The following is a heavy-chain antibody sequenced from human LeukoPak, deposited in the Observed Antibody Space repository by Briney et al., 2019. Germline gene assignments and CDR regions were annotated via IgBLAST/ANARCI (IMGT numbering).Heavy chain of an antibody. CDR3: ARDLMEWLAYDY. J-gene: IGHJ4*02. V-gene: IGHV3-7*01. CDR1: GFTFSSYW. D-gene: IGHD6-19*01. Sequence: PGGSLRLSCAASGFTFSSYWMSWVRQAPGKGLEWVASIKQDGSEKYYVDSVKGRFTISRDNAKNSLFLQMNSLRAEDMAVYYCARDLMEWLAYDYWGQGTLVTVSS. CDR2: IKQDGSEK.